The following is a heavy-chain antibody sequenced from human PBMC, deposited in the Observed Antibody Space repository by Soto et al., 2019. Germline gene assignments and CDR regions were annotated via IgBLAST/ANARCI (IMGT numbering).Heavy chain of an antibody. D-gene: IGHD5-12*01. CDR1: GFTFSSYS. J-gene: IGHJ5*02. CDR3: ARSSAYPP. CDR2: ISSSSSPI. V-gene: IGHV3-48*01. Sequence: EVQLVESGGGLVQPGGSLRVSCAASGFTFSSYSMNWVRQAPGKGLEWVSYISSSSSPIYYADSVKGRFSISRDNAKNSLYLQMTALRADDTAFYPCARSSAYPPWGQGTLVTVSS.